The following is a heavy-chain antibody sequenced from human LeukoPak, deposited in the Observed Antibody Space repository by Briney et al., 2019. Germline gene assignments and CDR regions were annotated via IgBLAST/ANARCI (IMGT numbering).Heavy chain of an antibody. D-gene: IGHD1-26*01. V-gene: IGHV3-20*01. CDR1: GFTFDDYG. CDR3: ARVVGARFGYYYYGMDV. Sequence: GGSLRLSCAASGFTFDDYGMSWVRQAPGKGLEWVSGINWNGGSTGYADSVKGRFTISRGNAKNSLYLQMNSLRAEDTALYHRARVVGARFGYYYYGMDVWGQGTTVTVSS. J-gene: IGHJ6*02. CDR2: INWNGGST.